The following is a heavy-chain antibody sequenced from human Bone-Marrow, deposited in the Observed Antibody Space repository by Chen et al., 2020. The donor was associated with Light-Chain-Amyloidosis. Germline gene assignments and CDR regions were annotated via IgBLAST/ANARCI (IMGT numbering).Heavy chain of an antibody. CDR2: IYPEDSDA. V-gene: IGHV5-51*01. CDR3: ARRRDGYNFDY. CDR1: GYTFPNYW. J-gene: IGHJ4*02. Sequence: EVQLEQSGPEVKKPGESLKISCKGSGYTFPNYWIGWVRQMPGKGLEWMGGIYPEDSDARYSPSFEGQVTISADKSITTAYLQWRSLKASDTAMYYCARRRDGYNFDYWGQGTLVTVSS. D-gene: IGHD5-12*01.